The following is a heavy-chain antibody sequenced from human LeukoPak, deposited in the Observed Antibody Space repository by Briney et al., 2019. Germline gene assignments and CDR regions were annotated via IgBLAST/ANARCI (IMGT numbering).Heavy chain of an antibody. CDR3: VKDRGDYGGDPGYFDY. CDR1: GVSISSGNYS. D-gene: IGHD4-23*01. J-gene: IGHJ4*02. CDR2: LHPTGST. V-gene: IGHV4-31*03. Sequence: SETLSLTCTVSGVSISSGNYSWTWIRQHPGKGLEWIGCLHPTGSTHYNPSLKGRLSIPVGTSKNQFSLRLNSVTAADTAVYYCVKDRGDYGGDPGYFDYWGQGTHVTVSS.